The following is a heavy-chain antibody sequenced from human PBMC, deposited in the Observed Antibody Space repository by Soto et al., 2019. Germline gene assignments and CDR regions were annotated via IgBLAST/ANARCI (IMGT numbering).Heavy chain of an antibody. Sequence: SETLSLTCAVSGGHVSSGSYYWSWIRQPPGKGLEWIGYIYYSWSTNYNPSLKSRVTISVDTSKNQFSLKLSSVTAADTAVYYCARDSGSTALGGYYYYGMDVWGQGTTVNVSS. CDR2: IYYSWST. J-gene: IGHJ6*02. D-gene: IGHD2-15*01. V-gene: IGHV4-61*01. CDR1: GGHVSSGSYY. CDR3: ARDSGSTALGGYYYYGMDV.